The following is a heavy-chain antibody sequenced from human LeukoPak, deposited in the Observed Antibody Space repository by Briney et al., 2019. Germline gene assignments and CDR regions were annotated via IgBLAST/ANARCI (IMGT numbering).Heavy chain of an antibody. CDR1: GYSFTSYW. V-gene: IGHV5-10-1*01. D-gene: IGHD5-12*01. Sequence: GASLKISCKGSGYSFTSYWISWVRQMPGKGLEWMGRIDPSDSYTNYSPSFQGHVTISADKSISTAYLQWSSLKASDTAMYYCATGGYDPPFDYWGQGTLVTVSS. J-gene: IGHJ4*02. CDR2: IDPSDSYT. CDR3: ATGGYDPPFDY.